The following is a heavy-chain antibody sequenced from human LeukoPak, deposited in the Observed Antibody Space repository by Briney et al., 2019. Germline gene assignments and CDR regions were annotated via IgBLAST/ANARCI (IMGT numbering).Heavy chain of an antibody. J-gene: IGHJ4*02. CDR2: IKIDGSEK. Sequence: HPGGSLRLSCAASGFTFSTHRMSWVRQAPGKGLEWVANIKIDGSEKNYVDSVKGRFTISRDNAKNSLYLQMNSLRAEDTAVYYCVKYGGDLGVAFDCWGQGTLVTVSS. D-gene: IGHD2-21*01. CDR3: VKYGGDLGVAFDC. CDR1: GFTFSTHR. V-gene: IGHV3-7*01.